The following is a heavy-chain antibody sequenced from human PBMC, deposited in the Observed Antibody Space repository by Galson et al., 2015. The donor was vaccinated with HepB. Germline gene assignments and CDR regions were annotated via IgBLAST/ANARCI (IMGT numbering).Heavy chain of an antibody. D-gene: IGHD2-8*02. V-gene: IGHV3-33*08. CDR1: GFTFSSYG. J-gene: IGHJ4*02. CDR3: AREVGYCTGGVCRPAYFDY. Sequence: SLRLSCAASGFTFSSYGMHWVRQAPGKGLEWVAVIWYDGSNKYYADSVKGRFTISRDNSKNTLYLQMNSLRAEDTAVYYCAREVGYCTGGVCRPAYFDYWGQGTLVTVSS. CDR2: IWYDGSNK.